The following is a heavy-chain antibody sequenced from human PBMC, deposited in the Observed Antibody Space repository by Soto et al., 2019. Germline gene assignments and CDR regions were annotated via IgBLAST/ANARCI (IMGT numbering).Heavy chain of an antibody. Sequence: GGSLRLSCAASGFTFSSYSMNWVRQAPGKGLEWVSSISSSSSYIYYADSVKGRFTISRDNAKNSLYLQMNSLRAEDTAVYYCASVMVVAATFDYWGQGTLVTVSS. V-gene: IGHV3-21*01. J-gene: IGHJ4*02. D-gene: IGHD2-15*01. CDR3: ASVMVVAATFDY. CDR2: ISSSSSYI. CDR1: GFTFSSYS.